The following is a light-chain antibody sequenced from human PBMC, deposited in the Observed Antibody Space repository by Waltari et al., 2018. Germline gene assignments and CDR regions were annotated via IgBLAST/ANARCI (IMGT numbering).Light chain of an antibody. V-gene: IGLV1-47*01. CDR2: RNN. Sequence: QSVLTQPPSASGTPGQRVTISCSGRSSNIGSNLVYCYQQPPGTAPKLLIYRNNQRPSGVPDRFSGSKSGTSASLAISGLRSEDEADYYCAPWDDSLSGPGVFGGGTKLTVL. J-gene: IGLJ3*02. CDR1: SSNIGSNL. CDR3: APWDDSLSGPGV.